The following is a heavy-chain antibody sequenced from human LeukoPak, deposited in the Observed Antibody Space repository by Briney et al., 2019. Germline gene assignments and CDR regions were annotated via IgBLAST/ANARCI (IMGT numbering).Heavy chain of an antibody. V-gene: IGHV4-4*02. J-gene: IGHJ4*02. CDR1: GGSISGSNW. CDR3: ARVVPPPPGIAAAGPYDY. D-gene: IGHD6-13*01. CDR2: IYHSGST. Sequence: SGTLSLTCAVSGGSISGSNWWSWVRQPPGKGLEWIGEIYHSGSTNYNPSLKSRVTISVDKSKNQFSLKLSSVTAADTAVYYCARVVPPPPGIAAAGPYDYWGQGTLVTVPS.